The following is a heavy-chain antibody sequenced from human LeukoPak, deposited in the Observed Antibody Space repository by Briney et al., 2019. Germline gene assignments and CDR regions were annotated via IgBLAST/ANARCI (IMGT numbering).Heavy chain of an antibody. CDR2: ISGSAGST. CDR3: AKQESSTIAVVPAVPPDY. D-gene: IGHD2-2*01. V-gene: IGHV3-23*01. J-gene: IGHJ4*02. Sequence: PGGSLRLSCAASGFTFSSYAMSWVRQAPGKGLEWVSGISGSAGSTYYADSVKGRFTISRDNSKNTLYLQMNSLRAEDTAVYYCAKQESSTIAVVPAVPPDYWGQGTLVTVSS. CDR1: GFTFSSYA.